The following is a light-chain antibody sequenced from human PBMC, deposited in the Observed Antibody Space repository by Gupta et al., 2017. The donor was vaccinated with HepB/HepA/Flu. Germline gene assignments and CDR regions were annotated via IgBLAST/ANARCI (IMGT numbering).Light chain of an antibody. V-gene: IGKV3-11*01. J-gene: IGKJ4*01. Sequence: EIVLTQSPATLSWSPGERATLSCRASQSVSRYLVWYQQKPGQAPRLLIYDASNRATGIPARFSGSGSGTDFTLTISSLEPEDFVVYYCQQRSDWPGTFGGGTKVEIK. CDR1: QSVSRY. CDR3: QQRSDWPGT. CDR2: DAS.